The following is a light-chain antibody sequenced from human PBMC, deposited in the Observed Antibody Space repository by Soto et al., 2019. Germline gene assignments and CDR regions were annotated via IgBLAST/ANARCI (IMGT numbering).Light chain of an antibody. J-gene: IGLJ3*02. V-gene: IGLV1-44*01. CDR2: SNN. Sequence: QSVLTQPPSASATPGQRVTISCSGSSSNIGSNNVEWYQHLPGTPPKLLIYSNNQGPSGVPDRFSGSKSGTSASLAISGLQSEDEADYYCASWDDSVNGLVIGGGTKLTVL. CDR1: SSNIGSNN. CDR3: ASWDDSVNGLV.